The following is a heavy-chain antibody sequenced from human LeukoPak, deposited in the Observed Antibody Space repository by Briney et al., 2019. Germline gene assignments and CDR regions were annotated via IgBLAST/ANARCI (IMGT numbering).Heavy chain of an antibody. V-gene: IGHV3-30*03. Sequence: GGSLRLSCAASGFIFSNDAMHWVRQAPGKGLEWVAVISYDGSNKYYADSVKGRFTISRDNSKNTLYLQMNSLRAEDTAVYYCASSSESSSWDYWGQGTLVTVSS. CDR2: ISYDGSNK. CDR1: GFIFSNDA. CDR3: ASSSESSSWDY. J-gene: IGHJ4*02. D-gene: IGHD6-13*01.